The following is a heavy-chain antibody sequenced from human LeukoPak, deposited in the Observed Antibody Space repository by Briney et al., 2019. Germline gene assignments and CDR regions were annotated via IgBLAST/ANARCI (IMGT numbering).Heavy chain of an antibody. CDR3: AKAPGYCSGGTCYDD. J-gene: IGHJ4*02. V-gene: IGHV3-23*01. D-gene: IGHD2-15*01. CDR2: ISASGGGT. CDR1: GFTFSSYA. Sequence: GGSLRLSCAASGFTFSSYAMSWVRQAPGKGLEWVSAISASGGGTYNADSVKGRFTISRDNSKNTLYLQMKSLRADDTAVYYCAKAPGYCSGGTCYDDWGQGSLVTVSS.